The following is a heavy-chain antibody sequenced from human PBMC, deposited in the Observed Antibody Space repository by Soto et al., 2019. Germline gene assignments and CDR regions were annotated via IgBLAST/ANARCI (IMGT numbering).Heavy chain of an antibody. CDR3: XXXXXXXXXPYYXXDV. CDR1: GGTFSSYA. Sequence: GXSVKVSCKASGGTFSSYAISWVRQAPGQGLEWMGGIIPIFGTANYAQKFQGRVTITADESTSTAYMELSSLRSEDTAVYYCXXXXXXXXXPYYXXDVWGQGTTVXVSS. J-gene: IGHJ6*02. CDR2: IIPIFGTA. V-gene: IGHV1-69*13.